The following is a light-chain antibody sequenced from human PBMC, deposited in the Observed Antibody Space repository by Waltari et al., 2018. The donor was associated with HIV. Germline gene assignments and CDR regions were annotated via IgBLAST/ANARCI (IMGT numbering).Light chain of an antibody. Sequence: QSALTQPASVSGSTGQSITISCTGSISDVGGYNYVSWYQHHPGKAPSLIMYDVRARTPGVSHRCSGSKAGRTASLTSSGRQAEDEAHYYCGSDAGSGNVLFSGGTKVTVL. CDR1: ISDVGGYNY. V-gene: IGLV2-23*02. J-gene: IGLJ2*01. CDR2: DVR. CDR3: GSDAGSGNVL.